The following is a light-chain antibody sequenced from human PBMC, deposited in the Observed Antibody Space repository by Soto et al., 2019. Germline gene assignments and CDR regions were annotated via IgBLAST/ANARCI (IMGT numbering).Light chain of an antibody. CDR1: SSNIGSNT. CDR2: SND. CDR3: AAWDDSLNGWV. V-gene: IGLV1-44*01. Sequence: QAVVTQAPSASGTPGQRVTISCSGSSSNIGSNTVSWYQQVPGTAPKLLIYSNDQRPSGVPDRFFGSKSGTSASLAIGGLQSEDEADYYCAAWDDSLNGWVFGGGTKLTVL. J-gene: IGLJ3*02.